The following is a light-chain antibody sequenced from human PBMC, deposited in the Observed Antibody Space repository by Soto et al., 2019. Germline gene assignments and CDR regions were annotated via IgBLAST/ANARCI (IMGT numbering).Light chain of an antibody. CDR2: VNS. Sequence: QLVLTQPPSVSGAPGQRVTISCTGSSSNIGAGYNVHWYQQLPGTAPKLLIYVNSNRPSGVPDRFSGSKSGTSASLAITGLQAEDEADYYCQSYDSSLSVVVFGGGTKLTVL. CDR3: QSYDSSLSVVV. J-gene: IGLJ2*01. CDR1: SSNIGAGYN. V-gene: IGLV1-40*01.